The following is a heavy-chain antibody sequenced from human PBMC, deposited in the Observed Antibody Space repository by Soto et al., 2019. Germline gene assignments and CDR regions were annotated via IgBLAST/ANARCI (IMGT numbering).Heavy chain of an antibody. D-gene: IGHD6-6*01. Sequence: QITLKESGPTLVKPTQALTLTCTFSGFSLSTSGVDVGWIRQPPGKALECLALIYWDADKRYSPSRNNRLTTTEGTSRNQVGLTRTNMTPLDRATYSCAHRRPYSNSPEYFFDYWGQGSLVTVSS. CDR3: AHRRPYSNSPEYFFDY. J-gene: IGHJ4*02. CDR1: GFSLSTSGVD. CDR2: IYWDADK. V-gene: IGHV2-5*02.